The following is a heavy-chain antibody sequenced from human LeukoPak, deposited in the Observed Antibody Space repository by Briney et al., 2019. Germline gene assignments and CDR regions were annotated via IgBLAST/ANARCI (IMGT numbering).Heavy chain of an antibody. CDR2: INPTGGST. CDR3: ARDNSVGDNAWWFDP. Sequence: AASVKVSCTASGYTFTSYYMHWVRQAPGQGLEWMGLINPTGGSTGYAQKFQGRVTMTRDMSTSTDYMELSSLRSEDTAIYYCARDNSVGDNAWWFDPWGQGTLVTVSS. CDR1: GYTFTSYY. J-gene: IGHJ5*02. D-gene: IGHD1-26*01. V-gene: IGHV1-46*01.